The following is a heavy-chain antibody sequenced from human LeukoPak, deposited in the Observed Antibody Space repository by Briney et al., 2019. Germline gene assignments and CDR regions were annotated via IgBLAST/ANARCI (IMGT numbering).Heavy chain of an antibody. CDR3: ARGYYYDGSGHDSFDI. D-gene: IGHD3-22*01. V-gene: IGHV4-31*03. Sequence: SQTLSLTCTVSGXSISSGGYYWSWIRQHPGKGLEWIGYIYYSGSTYYNPSLKSRVSISVDTSENQFSLKLSSVTAADTAVYYCARGYYYDGSGHDSFDIWGQGTIVIVSS. CDR2: IYYSGST. CDR1: GXSISSGGYY. J-gene: IGHJ3*02.